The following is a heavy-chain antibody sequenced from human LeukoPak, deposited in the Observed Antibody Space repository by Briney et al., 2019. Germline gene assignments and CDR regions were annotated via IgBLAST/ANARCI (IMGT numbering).Heavy chain of an antibody. CDR2: ISSSGSTI. CDR3: ATAGRDYYYYYGMDV. J-gene: IGHJ6*02. CDR1: GFTFSSYE. D-gene: IGHD2-15*01. Sequence: PGGSLRLSCAASGFTFSSYEMNWVRQAPGKGLEWVSYISSSGSTIYYADSVKGRFTISRDNDKNSLYLQMNSLRAEDTAVYYCATAGRDYYYYYGMDVWGQGTTVTVSS. V-gene: IGHV3-48*03.